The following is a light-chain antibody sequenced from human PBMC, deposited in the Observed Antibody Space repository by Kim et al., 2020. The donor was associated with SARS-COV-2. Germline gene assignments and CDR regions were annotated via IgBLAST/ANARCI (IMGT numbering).Light chain of an antibody. Sequence: SPVEGAHLSCRASQSVSSSYLAWYQQKPGQAPRLLIYGASSRAAGIPDRFCGSGSGTDFTLAIGRLEPEDFAVYYCQQYGISPLTFGGGTKVDIK. J-gene: IGKJ4*01. CDR2: GAS. V-gene: IGKV3-20*01. CDR3: QQYGISPLT. CDR1: QSVSSSY.